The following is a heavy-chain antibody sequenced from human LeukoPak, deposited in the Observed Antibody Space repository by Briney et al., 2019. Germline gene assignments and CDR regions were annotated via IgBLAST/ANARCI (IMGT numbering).Heavy chain of an antibody. CDR2: IYYGGST. Sequence: SETLSLTCTVSGGSISSYYWSWIRQPPGKGLEWIGYIYYGGSTNYNPSLKSRVTISVDTSKNQFSLKLSSVTAADTAVYYCARDRRIAAAGTYYYYYMDVWGKGTTVTVSS. CDR1: GGSISSYY. V-gene: IGHV4-59*01. CDR3: ARDRRIAAAGTYYYYYMDV. D-gene: IGHD6-13*01. J-gene: IGHJ6*03.